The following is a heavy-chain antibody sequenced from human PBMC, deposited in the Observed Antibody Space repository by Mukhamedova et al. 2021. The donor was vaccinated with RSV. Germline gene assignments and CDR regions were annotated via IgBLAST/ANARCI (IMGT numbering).Heavy chain of an antibody. Sequence: ILGIANYAQKFQGRVTITADESTSTAYMELSSLRSEDTAVYYCAREVGGYGSDYWGQGTLVTVSS. CDR2: ILGIA. V-gene: IGHV1-69*04. CDR3: AREVGGYGSDY. J-gene: IGHJ4*02. D-gene: IGHD4-17*01.